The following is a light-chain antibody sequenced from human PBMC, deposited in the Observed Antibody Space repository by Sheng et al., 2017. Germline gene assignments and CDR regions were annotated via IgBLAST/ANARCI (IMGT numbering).Light chain of an antibody. Sequence: DIQMTQSPSSLSASIGDTVTITCRASQRISNSLAWYQQKPGKAPKLLLSGAFTLESGVPSRFSGSGSGSVYTLTITSLQPEDFATYYCQQYYSSPAYTFGPGTKLEIK. J-gene: IGKJ2*01. CDR2: GAF. CDR1: QRISNS. CDR3: QQYYSSPAYT. V-gene: IGKV1-NL1*01.